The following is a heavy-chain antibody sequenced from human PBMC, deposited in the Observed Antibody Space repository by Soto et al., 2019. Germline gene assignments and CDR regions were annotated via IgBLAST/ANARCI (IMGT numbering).Heavy chain of an antibody. CDR2: IRCSSSYI. Sequence: EVQLVESGGGLVKPGGSLRLSCAASGFTCRSYSMHWVRQALGKGLEWVSSIRCSSSYIFYADSVKGRFTIARENAKNSLYRQMNSLRAEDTAVYYCAIDQGGLAGRFDPWGQGTLVTVSS. CDR1: GFTCRSYS. J-gene: IGHJ5*02. V-gene: IGHV3-21*01. D-gene: IGHD5-12*01. CDR3: AIDQGGLAGRFDP.